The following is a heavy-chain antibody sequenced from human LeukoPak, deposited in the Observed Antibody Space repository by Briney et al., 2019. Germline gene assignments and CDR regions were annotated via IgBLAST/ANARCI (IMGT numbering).Heavy chain of an antibody. CDR1: GGSISSYY. J-gene: IGHJ4*02. Sequence: KPSETLSLTCTVSGGSISSYYWSWIRQAPGKGLEWIGYIYYSGSTNYNPSLKSRVTISVGTSKNQFSLKLNSVTAADTAVYYCARDSEYNYGFDSWGQGTLAPVSS. CDR2: IYYSGST. D-gene: IGHD5-18*01. CDR3: ARDSEYNYGFDS. V-gene: IGHV4-59*01.